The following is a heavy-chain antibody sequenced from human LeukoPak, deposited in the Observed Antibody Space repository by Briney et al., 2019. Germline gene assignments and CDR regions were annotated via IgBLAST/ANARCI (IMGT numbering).Heavy chain of an antibody. CDR2: ISYDGSNK. CDR3: AKDKDSAFDI. V-gene: IGHV3-30*18. CDR1: GYTFSSYG. J-gene: IGHJ3*02. Sequence: GRSLRLSCAASGYTFSSYGMHWVRQAPGKGLEWVAVISYDGSNKYYADSVKGRFTISRDNSKNTLYLQMNSLRAEDTAVYYCAKDKDSAFDIWGQGTMVTVSS.